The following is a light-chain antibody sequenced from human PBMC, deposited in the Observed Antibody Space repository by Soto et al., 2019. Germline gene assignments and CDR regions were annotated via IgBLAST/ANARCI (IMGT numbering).Light chain of an antibody. CDR2: GVS. V-gene: IGKV3-15*01. CDR3: QQYNDWPFT. Sequence: EIVMTQSPGTLSVSPGERATLSCRASQSVSVNLAWYQQKPGQAPRLLIYGVSTRATGIPARFIGSESGTEFTLTISSLQSEDFAVYYCQQYNDWPFTFGRGTKVDIK. CDR1: QSVSVN. J-gene: IGKJ3*01.